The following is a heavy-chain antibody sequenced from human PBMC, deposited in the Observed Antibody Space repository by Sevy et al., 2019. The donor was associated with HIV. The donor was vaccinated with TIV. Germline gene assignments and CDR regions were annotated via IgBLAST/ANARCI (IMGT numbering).Heavy chain of an antibody. CDR1: GGSISSYY. Sequence: SETLSLTCTVSGGSISSYYWSWIRQPAGKGLEWLGRIYTSGSTNYNPSLKSRVTMSVDTSKKQFSLKLSSVTAADTAVYYCARAQRRISSGWYYFDYWGQGTLVTVSS. V-gene: IGHV4-4*07. CDR3: ARAQRRISSGWYYFDY. CDR2: IYTSGST. J-gene: IGHJ4*02. D-gene: IGHD6-19*01.